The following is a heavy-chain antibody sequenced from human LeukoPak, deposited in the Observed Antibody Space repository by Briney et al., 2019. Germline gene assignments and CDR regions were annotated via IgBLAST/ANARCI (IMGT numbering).Heavy chain of an antibody. D-gene: IGHD3-10*01. V-gene: IGHV1-69*02. J-gene: IGHJ4*02. Sequence: GASVEVSCKASGGTFSSYTISWVRQAPGQGLEWMGRIIPILGIANYAQKFQGRVTITADKSTSTAYMELSSLRSEDTAVYYCATVDDLEFRYYFDYWGQGTLVTVSS. CDR2: IIPILGIA. CDR3: ATVDDLEFRYYFDY. CDR1: GGTFSSYT.